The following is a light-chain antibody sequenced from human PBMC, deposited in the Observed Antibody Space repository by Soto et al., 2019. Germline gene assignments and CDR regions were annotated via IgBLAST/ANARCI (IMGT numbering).Light chain of an antibody. V-gene: IGLV1-40*01. J-gene: IGLJ2*01. CDR1: SSNIGAGYD. Sequence: QSVLTQPPSVSGAPGQRVTISCTGSSSNIGAGYDVHWYQHLPGAAPKLLIYSNTNRPSGVPDRFSGSKSGTSASLAITGLQAEDEADYFCQSYDSTLSVVFGGGTQLTVL. CDR3: QSYDSTLSVV. CDR2: SNT.